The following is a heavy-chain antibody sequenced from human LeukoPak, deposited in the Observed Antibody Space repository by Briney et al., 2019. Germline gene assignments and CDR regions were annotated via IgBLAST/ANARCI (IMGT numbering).Heavy chain of an antibody. V-gene: IGHV4-34*01. D-gene: IGHD4-23*01. CDR3: AGSYGGNAVGPFDI. Sequence: SETLSLTCAVSGGSFSGYHCSWIRQTPGKGLEWIGEVSQSGGASYNPSLKSRVTISVETSKNHFPLKLSSVTAADTAMYYCAGSYGGNAVGPFDIWGQGTMVTVSS. CDR1: GGSFSGYH. CDR2: VSQSGGA. J-gene: IGHJ3*02.